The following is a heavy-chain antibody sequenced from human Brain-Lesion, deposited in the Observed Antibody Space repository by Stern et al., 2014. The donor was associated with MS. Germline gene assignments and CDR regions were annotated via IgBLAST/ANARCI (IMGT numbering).Heavy chain of an antibody. Sequence: EVQLVQSGAEVKKPGESLKISCEASGYLFDDYWIGWVRQMSGRGLELVAIIFPRDSNTRYSPSVQGQGTISADKSIRTAYLQWSSLKASAPAMYYCARSPATPSGYDRFDYWGQGALVTVSS. CDR3: ARSPATPSGYDRFDY. J-gene: IGHJ4*02. V-gene: IGHV5-51*03. CDR1: GYLFDDYW. D-gene: IGHD5-12*01. CDR2: IFPRDSNT.